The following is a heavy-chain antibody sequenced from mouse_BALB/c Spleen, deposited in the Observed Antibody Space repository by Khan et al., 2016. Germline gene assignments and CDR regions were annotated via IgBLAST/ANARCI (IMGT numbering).Heavy chain of an antibody. CDR1: GYTFTTYW. Sequence: QVQLQQSGAELARPGASVKLSCKAAGYTFTTYWMQWVKQRPGQGLEWIGAIYPGDGDTRYTQKFKGKATLTADKSSSTAYMQLSSLASEDFAVYYWARGNSYGDDDDWSQGTTLTVSS. V-gene: IGHV1-87*01. D-gene: IGHD1-1*01. CDR3: ARGNSYGDDDD. J-gene: IGHJ2*01. CDR2: IYPGDGDT.